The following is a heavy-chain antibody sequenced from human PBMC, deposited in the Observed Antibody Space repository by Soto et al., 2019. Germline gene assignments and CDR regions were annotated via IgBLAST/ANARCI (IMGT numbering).Heavy chain of an antibody. D-gene: IGHD3-9*01. CDR2: IYYSGST. Sequence: SETLSLTCTVSGGSISSYYWSWIRQPPGKGLEWIGYIYYSGSTNYNPSLKSRVTISVDTSENQFSLKLSSVTAADTAVYYCARENRLTGYYKYNWFDPWGQGTLVTVSS. J-gene: IGHJ5*02. CDR3: ARENRLTGYYKYNWFDP. CDR1: GGSISSYY. V-gene: IGHV4-59*01.